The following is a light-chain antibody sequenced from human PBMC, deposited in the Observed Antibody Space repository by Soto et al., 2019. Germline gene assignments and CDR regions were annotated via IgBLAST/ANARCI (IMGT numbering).Light chain of an antibody. CDR1: QSVSSNY. Sequence: EIILTQSPDTLSLSPGERATLSCRASQSVSSNYLAWYQQRPGQAPRLLIYDASSRATGIPDRFSGSGSGTDFTLTISRLEPEDFAVYFCQHRAGWPPALTFGGGTKVDI. CDR2: DAS. V-gene: IGKV3D-20*02. CDR3: QHRAGWPPALT. J-gene: IGKJ4*01.